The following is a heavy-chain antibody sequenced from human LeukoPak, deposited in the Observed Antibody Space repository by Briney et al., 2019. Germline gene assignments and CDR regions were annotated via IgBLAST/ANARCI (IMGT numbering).Heavy chain of an antibody. J-gene: IGHJ6*03. CDR3: ARDTRVAVAGTSIYYYYMDV. CDR2: IYDSGST. D-gene: IGHD6-19*01. Sequence: SETLSLTCTVSGGSIRSSSYYWGWIRQPPGKGLGWSGSIYDSGSTYYNPSLKSRVTISVDTSKNQFSLKLSSVTAADTAVYYCARDTRVAVAGTSIYYYYMDVWGNGTTVTISS. V-gene: IGHV4-39*07. CDR1: GGSIRSSSYY.